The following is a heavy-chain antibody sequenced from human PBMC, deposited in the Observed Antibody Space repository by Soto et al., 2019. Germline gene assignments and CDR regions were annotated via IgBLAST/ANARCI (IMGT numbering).Heavy chain of an antibody. CDR1: GFSLSTSGVG. V-gene: IGHV2-5*02. D-gene: IGHD3-10*01. CDR2: IYWADAK. J-gene: IGHJ4*02. CDR3: AHRMVRGVMRYYFDS. Sequence: QITLKESGPTLVKPTQTLTLTCTFSGFSLSTSGVGVGWIRQPPGRALEWLALIYWADAKRYSTSLKSRLTITKDTSKNQVVLTMTNMDPVDTATYYCAHRMVRGVMRYYFDSWGQGTLVTVSS.